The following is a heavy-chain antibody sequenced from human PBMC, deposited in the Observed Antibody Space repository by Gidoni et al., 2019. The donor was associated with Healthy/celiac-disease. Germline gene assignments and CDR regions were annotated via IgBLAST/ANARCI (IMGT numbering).Heavy chain of an antibody. V-gene: IGHV4-34*01. CDR2: INHSGST. D-gene: IGHD6-19*01. CDR1: GGSFSGYY. CDR3: ATAVAGHNWFDP. J-gene: IGHJ5*02. Sequence: QVQLQQWGAGLLKPSETLSLTCAVYGGSFSGYYWSWVRQPPGKGLEGIGEINHSGSTNYNPSLKSRVTISVDTSKNQFSLKLSSVTAADTAVYYCATAVAGHNWFDPWGQGTLVTVSS.